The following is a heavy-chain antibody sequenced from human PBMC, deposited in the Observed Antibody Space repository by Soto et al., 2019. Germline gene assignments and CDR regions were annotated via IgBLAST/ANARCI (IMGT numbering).Heavy chain of an antibody. D-gene: IGHD3-22*01. Sequence: SETLSLTCTVSGGSISSGDYYWSWIRQPPGKGLEWIGYIYYSGSTYYNPSLKSRVTISVDKSKNQFSPKLSSVTAADTAVYYCARSPDSSGYYPRWYYYGMDVWGQGTTVTVSS. CDR1: GGSISSGDYY. CDR3: ARSPDSSGYYPRWYYYGMDV. J-gene: IGHJ6*02. CDR2: IYYSGST. V-gene: IGHV4-30-4*01.